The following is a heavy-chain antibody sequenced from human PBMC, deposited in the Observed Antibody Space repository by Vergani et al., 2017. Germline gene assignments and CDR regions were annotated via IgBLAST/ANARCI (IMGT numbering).Heavy chain of an antibody. V-gene: IGHV1-46*01. J-gene: IGHJ2*01. CDR3: GSNYEVVVAATDCCFDL. CDR1: GYTFTSYY. D-gene: IGHD2-15*01. Sequence: QVQLVQSGAEVKKPGASVKVSCKASGYTFTSYYMHWVRQAPGQGLEWMGIINPNGGSTSYAQKFQGRVTMTRDTSRSTVYMELSSLRSEDTAAYYCGSNYEVVVAATDCCFDLWGRGTLVTVSS. CDR2: INPNGGST.